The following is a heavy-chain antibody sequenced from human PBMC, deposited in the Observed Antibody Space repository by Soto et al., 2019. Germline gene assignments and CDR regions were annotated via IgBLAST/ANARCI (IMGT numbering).Heavy chain of an antibody. CDR1: GGSISSSSYY. CDR3: ARHREYCGGDCYAVGALDS. J-gene: IGHJ3*02. V-gene: IGHV4-39*01. D-gene: IGHD2-21*02. Sequence: QLQLQESGPGLVKPSATLSLTCTVSGGSISSSSYYWGWIRQPPGKGLEWIGSIYYRGSTYYNPSHKRRGTKSGDTSKNQFTRKLSAVTAAATAGYYGARHREYCGGDCYAVGALDSGGQGTMVTASS. CDR2: IYYRGST.